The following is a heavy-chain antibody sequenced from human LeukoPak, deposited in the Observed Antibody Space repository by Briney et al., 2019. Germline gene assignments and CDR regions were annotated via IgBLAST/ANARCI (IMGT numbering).Heavy chain of an antibody. CDR3: ARSIPNIVDAFNI. D-gene: IGHD2/OR15-2a*01. Sequence: ASVKVSCKASGYTFTGYYMHWVRQAPGQGLEWMGWINPNSGGTNYAQKFQGRVTMTRDTSISTAYMELSRLRSDDTAVYHCARSIPNIVDAFNIWGQGTMVTVSS. CDR2: INPNSGGT. CDR1: GYTFTGYY. J-gene: IGHJ3*02. V-gene: IGHV1-2*02.